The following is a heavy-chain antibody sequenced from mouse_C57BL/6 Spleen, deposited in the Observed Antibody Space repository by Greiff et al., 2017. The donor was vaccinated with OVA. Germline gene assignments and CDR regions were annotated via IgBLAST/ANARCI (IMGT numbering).Heavy chain of an antibody. Sequence: QVHVKQPGTELVKPGASVKLSCKASGYTFTSYWMHWVKQRPGQGLEWIGNINPSNGGTNYNEKFKSKATLTVDKSSSTAYMQLSSLTSEDSAVYYCAREDDDGYYWYCDVWGTGTTVTVSS. V-gene: IGHV1-53*01. J-gene: IGHJ1*03. D-gene: IGHD2-3*01. CDR2: INPSNGGT. CDR3: AREDDDGYYWYCDV. CDR1: GYTFTSYW.